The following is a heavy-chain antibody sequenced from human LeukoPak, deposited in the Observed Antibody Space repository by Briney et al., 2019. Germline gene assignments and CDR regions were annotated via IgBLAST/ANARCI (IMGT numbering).Heavy chain of an antibody. CDR2: VYYSGST. D-gene: IGHD6-6*01. CDR1: GGSISSCAYY. Sequence: SETLSLTCTVSGGSISSCAYYWSWVRQHPGKGLEWIGYVYYSGSTYYNPSLKSRVTLSVDTSKNQFSLNLTSVTAADTAVYYCARLSQIVAFDIWGQGTMVTVSS. J-gene: IGHJ3*02. V-gene: IGHV4-31*03. CDR3: ARLSQIVAFDI.